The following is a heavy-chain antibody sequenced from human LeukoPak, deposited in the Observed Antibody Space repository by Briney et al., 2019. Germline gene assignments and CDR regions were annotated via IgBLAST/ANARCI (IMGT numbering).Heavy chain of an antibody. J-gene: IGHJ4*02. V-gene: IGHV4-30-2*01. Sequence: PSQTLSLTCAVSGGSISSGGYSWSWIRQPPGTGLEWIGYIYHSGSTYYNPSLKSRVTISVDRSKNQFSLKLSSVTAADTAVYYCARVSSSSVVFDYWGQGTLVTVSS. CDR1: GGSISSGGYS. D-gene: IGHD6-6*01. CDR2: IYHSGST. CDR3: ARVSSSSVVFDY.